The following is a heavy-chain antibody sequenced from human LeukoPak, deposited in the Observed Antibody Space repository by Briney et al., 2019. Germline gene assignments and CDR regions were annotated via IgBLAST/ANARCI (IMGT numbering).Heavy chain of an antibody. CDR2: ISNSGSVS. Sequence: GGSLTLSCAASGFTFSDYYMSWIRQAPGKGLEWILYISNSGSVSYYADSVKGRFTISRDNAKNSLYLEMNSLSADDTALYYCARDGSPEASINYFDTWGQGTPVTVSS. J-gene: IGHJ5*02. CDR1: GFTFSDYY. V-gene: IGHV3-11*04. CDR3: ARDGSPEASINYFDT. D-gene: IGHD5-24*01.